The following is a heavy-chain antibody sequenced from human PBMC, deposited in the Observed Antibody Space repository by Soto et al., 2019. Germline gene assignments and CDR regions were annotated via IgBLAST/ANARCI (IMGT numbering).Heavy chain of an antibody. V-gene: IGHV4-39*01. CDR2: IYYSGST. CDR1: GGSISSSSYY. CDR3: ARTSTGTTFSQSVDV. D-gene: IGHD1-7*01. J-gene: IGHJ6*04. Sequence: SETLSLTCTVSGGSISSSSYYWGWIRQPPGKGLEWIGSIYYSGSTYYNPSLKSRVTISVDTSKNQFSLKLSSVTAADTAVYYCARTSTGTTFSQSVDVWGKGTTVTVSS.